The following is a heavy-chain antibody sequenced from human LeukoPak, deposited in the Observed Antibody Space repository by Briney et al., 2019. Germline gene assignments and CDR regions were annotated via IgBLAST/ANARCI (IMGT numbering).Heavy chain of an antibody. CDR2: ITGSGGST. J-gene: IGHJ6*02. CDR1: GFIFSSYA. Sequence: PGGSLRLSCPASGFIFSSYAMNWVRQAPGKGLEWVSGITGSGGSTYYADSVKGRFTISRDNSKNTLYLQMNSLRAEDTAVYYCAKDLMGQWLSPYYYGMDVWGQGTTVTVSS. D-gene: IGHD6-19*01. CDR3: AKDLMGQWLSPYYYGMDV. V-gene: IGHV3-23*01.